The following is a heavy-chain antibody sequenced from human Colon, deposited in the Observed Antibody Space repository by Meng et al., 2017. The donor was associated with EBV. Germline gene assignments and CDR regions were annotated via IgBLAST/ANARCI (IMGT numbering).Heavy chain of an antibody. CDR2: IYYTGST. CDR3: ARNYYFDY. V-gene: IGHV4-30-4*01. Sequence: VRLQVAGPGLAKPSPPLSLTCTVSGGSINSGDYYWSWIRQHPGKGLEWIGYIYYTGSTYYNPSLKSRVTISMDTSKNQFSLRLSSVTAADTAVYYCARNYYFDYWGQGTLVTVSS. J-gene: IGHJ4*02. CDR1: GGSINSGDYY.